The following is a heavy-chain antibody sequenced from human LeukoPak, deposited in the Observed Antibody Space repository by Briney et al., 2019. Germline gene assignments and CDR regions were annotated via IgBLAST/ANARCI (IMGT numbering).Heavy chain of an antibody. Sequence: SVKVSCKASGGTFSSYAISWVRQAPGQGLEWMGGIIPIFSTANYALKFQGRVTITTDESTSTAYMELSSLRSEDTAVYYCARMFAGGYCSSTSCHTHDYWGQGTLVTVSS. J-gene: IGHJ4*02. V-gene: IGHV1-69*05. CDR2: IIPIFSTA. CDR1: GGTFSSYA. CDR3: ARMFAGGYCSSTSCHTHDY. D-gene: IGHD2-2*01.